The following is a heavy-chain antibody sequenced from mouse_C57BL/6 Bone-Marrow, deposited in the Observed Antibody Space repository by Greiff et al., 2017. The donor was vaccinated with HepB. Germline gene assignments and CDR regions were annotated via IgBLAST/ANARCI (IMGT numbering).Heavy chain of an antibody. CDR2: IWRGGST. CDR1: GFSLTSYG. CDR3: AKTGTTVVAPYYYAMDY. D-gene: IGHD1-1*01. V-gene: IGHV2-5*01. J-gene: IGHJ4*01. Sequence: VKVVDSGPGLVQPSQSLSITCTVSGFSLTSYGVHWVRQSPGKGLEWLGVIWRGGSTDYNAAFMSRLSITKDNSKSQVFFKMNSLQADDTAIYYCAKTGTTVVAPYYYAMDYWGQGTSVTVSS.